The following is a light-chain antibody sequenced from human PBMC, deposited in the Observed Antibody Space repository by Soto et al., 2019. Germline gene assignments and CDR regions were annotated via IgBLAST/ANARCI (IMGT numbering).Light chain of an antibody. Sequence: QSALTQPASVSGSPGQSVTISCTGTNSDIGPYNYVTWYQKHPGKAPKLIIYDVNNRPSGVSNRFSGSKSGNTASLTISGIQAEDEADYDCSSYTCTTTVIIFGGGTKLTFL. CDR2: DVN. CDR1: NSDIGPYNY. CDR3: SSYTCTTTVII. J-gene: IGLJ2*01. V-gene: IGLV2-14*01.